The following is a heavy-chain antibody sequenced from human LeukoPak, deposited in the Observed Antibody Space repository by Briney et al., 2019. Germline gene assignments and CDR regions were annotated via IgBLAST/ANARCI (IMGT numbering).Heavy chain of an antibody. V-gene: IGHV4-59*01. D-gene: IGHD3-10*01. CDR3: ARSYYGSGSYYSFLY. CDR2: IYYTGST. Sequence: SETLSLTCTVSAGSISTYYWSWIRQPPGKGLEWIGYIYYTGSTNYNPSLKSRVTISIDTSNNQFSLKVSSVTAADTAVYYCARSYYGSGSYYSFLYWGQGTLVTVSS. J-gene: IGHJ4*02. CDR1: AGSISTYY.